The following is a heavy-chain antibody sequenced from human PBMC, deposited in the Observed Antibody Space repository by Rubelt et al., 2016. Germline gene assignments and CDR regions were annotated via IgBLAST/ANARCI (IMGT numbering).Heavy chain of an antibody. V-gene: IGHV1-3*01. J-gene: IGHJ4*02. CDR1: GYIFTNYA. D-gene: IGHD6-6*01. CDR3: ARVRQLSDY. Sequence: QVQLVQSGTEVKKPGASVKVSCKASGYIFTNYAMHWVRQAPGQRLEWMGWINAGNDNTKYSQKFQGRVTITRDTSASTAYMELSSLRSEDTAVYYCARVRQLSDYWGQGTLVTVSS. CDR2: INAGNDNT.